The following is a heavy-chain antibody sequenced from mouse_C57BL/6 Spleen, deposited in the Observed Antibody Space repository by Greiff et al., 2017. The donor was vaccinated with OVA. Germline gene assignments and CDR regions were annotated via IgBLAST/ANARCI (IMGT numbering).Heavy chain of an antibody. CDR3: ARSGWDDYAMDY. CDR1: GYAFSSYW. CDR2: IYPGDGDT. Sequence: VQLVESGAELVKPGASVKISCKASGYAFSSYWMNWVKQRPGKGLEWIGQIYPGDGDTNYNGKFKGKATLTADKSSSTAYMQLSSLTSEDSAVYFCARSGWDDYAMDYWGQGTSVTVSS. J-gene: IGHJ4*01. V-gene: IGHV1-80*01. D-gene: IGHD4-1*01.